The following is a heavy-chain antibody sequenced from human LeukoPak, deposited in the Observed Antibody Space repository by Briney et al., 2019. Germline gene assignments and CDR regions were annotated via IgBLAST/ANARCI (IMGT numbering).Heavy chain of an antibody. CDR3: AGGEINMVPGGHPLRNDR. Sequence: ASVKVSCKASGYTFTGYYMHWVRQAPGQGLEWMGWINPNSGGTNYAQKFQGWVTMTRDTSISTAYMELSRLRSDDTAVYYCAGGEINMVPGGHPLRNDRWGKGTKV. CDR1: GYTFTGYY. CDR2: INPNSGGT. J-gene: IGHJ6*03. V-gene: IGHV1-2*04. D-gene: IGHD3-10*01.